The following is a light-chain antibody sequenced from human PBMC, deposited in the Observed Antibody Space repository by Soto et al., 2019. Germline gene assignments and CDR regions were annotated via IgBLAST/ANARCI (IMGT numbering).Light chain of an antibody. J-gene: IGLJ3*02. V-gene: IGLV2-14*01. CDR2: EVS. CDR1: SSDVGGYNY. Sequence: QSALTQAASVSGSPGQSITISCTGTSSDVGGYNYVSWYEQHPGKAPKLLIYEVSDRPSGVSNRFSGSKSGNTASLTISGLQAEDEADYYCSSYTRSTTVVFGGGTKLTVL. CDR3: SSYTRSTTVV.